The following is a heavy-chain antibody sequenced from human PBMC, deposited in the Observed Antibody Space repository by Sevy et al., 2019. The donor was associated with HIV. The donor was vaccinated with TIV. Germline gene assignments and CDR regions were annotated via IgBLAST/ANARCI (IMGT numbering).Heavy chain of an antibody. Sequence: GGSLRLSCAASGFTFSSYAMSWVRQAPGKGLEWVSAISGSGGSTYYADSVKGRFTISRDNSKNTLYLQMNSLRAEDTAVYSCAKPAGSGSYYGPNLSMGYWYFDLWGRGTLVTVSS. V-gene: IGHV3-23*01. CDR1: GFTFSSYA. CDR3: AKPAGSGSYYGPNLSMGYWYFDL. D-gene: IGHD1-26*01. CDR2: ISGSGGST. J-gene: IGHJ2*01.